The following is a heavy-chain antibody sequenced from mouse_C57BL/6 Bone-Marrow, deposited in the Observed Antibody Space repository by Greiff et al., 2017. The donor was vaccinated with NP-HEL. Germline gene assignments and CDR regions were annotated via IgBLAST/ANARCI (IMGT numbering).Heavy chain of an antibody. J-gene: IGHJ2*01. Sequence: EVQLQQSGPVLVKPGASVKMSCKASGYTFTDYYMNWVKQCHGKSLEWIGVINPYNGGTSYNQKFKGKATLTVDKSSSTAYMELNSLTSEDSAVYYCARDWDYFDYWGQGTTLTVSS. D-gene: IGHD4-1*01. CDR1: GYTFTDYY. CDR2: INPYNGGT. V-gene: IGHV1-19*01. CDR3: ARDWDYFDY.